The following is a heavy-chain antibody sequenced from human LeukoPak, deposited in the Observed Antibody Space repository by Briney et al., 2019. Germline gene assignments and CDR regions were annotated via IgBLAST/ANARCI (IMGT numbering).Heavy chain of an antibody. CDR2: INPSGGST. CDR1: RYTFTGYY. Sequence: ASVTVSYKASRYTFTGYYMHWVRQAPAQGPEWMGVINPSGGSTIYAQKFQGRVTLTRDLSTNPDYLELRSLRAEDTAVYYCARDNSVRDEAWWFNPWGQGTLVTVSS. D-gene: IGHD5-24*01. CDR3: ARDNSVRDEAWWFNP. J-gene: IGHJ5*02. V-gene: IGHV1-46*01.